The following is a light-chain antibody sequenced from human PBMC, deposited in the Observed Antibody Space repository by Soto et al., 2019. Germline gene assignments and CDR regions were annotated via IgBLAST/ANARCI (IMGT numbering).Light chain of an antibody. V-gene: IGKV1-5*01. J-gene: IGKJ1*01. CDR3: QEYNSYSRT. Sequence: EIQKTPAPSTPSATLGERVPLTFRASQSISSWLAWYQQKPGKAPKLLIYDASSLERGVPSRFSGSGSGTEFTLTISSLQPDDFATYYCQEYNSYSRTFGQGTKVDIK. CDR2: DAS. CDR1: QSISSW.